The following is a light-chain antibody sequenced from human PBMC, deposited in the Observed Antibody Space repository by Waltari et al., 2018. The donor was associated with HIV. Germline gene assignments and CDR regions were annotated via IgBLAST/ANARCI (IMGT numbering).Light chain of an antibody. Sequence: DIRLTQSPSSLSASVGDRVMIVGRASQNIENYLNWYQQKPGKAPKLLISAASNLQKNVPSRIIGSGAATDFTLAISGLQPEDFATYFCQQSYSGLLYTFGQGT. CDR3: QQSYSGLLYT. CDR2: AAS. V-gene: IGKV1-39*01. J-gene: IGKJ2*01. CDR1: QNIENY.